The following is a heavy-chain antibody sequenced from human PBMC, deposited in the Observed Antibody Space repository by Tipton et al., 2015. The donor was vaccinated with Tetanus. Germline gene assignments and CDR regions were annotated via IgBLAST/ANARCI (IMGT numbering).Heavy chain of an antibody. J-gene: IGHJ4*02. CDR1: GGSINNYY. Sequence: TLSLTCTVSGGSINNYYWSWIRQPPGKGLEWIGYVYYSGSTNYNPSLKSRVTISVDTSKNQFSLKLTSVTAADTAVYYCASRGYSGRRQIEDYWGQGTLVTVSS. V-gene: IGHV4-59*01. CDR2: VYYSGST. CDR3: ASRGYSGRRQIEDY. D-gene: IGHD5-12*01.